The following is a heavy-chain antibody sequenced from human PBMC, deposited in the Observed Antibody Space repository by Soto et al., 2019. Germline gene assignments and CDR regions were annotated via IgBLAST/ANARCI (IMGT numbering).Heavy chain of an antibody. CDR3: AKAEYSNYVYYYMDV. V-gene: IGHV3-23*01. D-gene: IGHD4-4*01. CDR2: ISGSGGST. Sequence: EVQLLESGGGLVQPGGSLRLYCAASGFTFSSYAMSWVRQAPGKGLEWVSAISGSGGSTYYADSVKGRFTISRDNSKNTLYLQMNSLRAEDTAVYYCAKAEYSNYVYYYMDVWGKGTTVTVSS. J-gene: IGHJ6*03. CDR1: GFTFSSYA.